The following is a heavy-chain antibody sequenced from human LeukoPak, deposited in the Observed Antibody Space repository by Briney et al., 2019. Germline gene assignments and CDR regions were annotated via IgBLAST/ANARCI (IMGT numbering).Heavy chain of an antibody. J-gene: IGHJ4*02. CDR3: ARDTSRLDTAMVT. V-gene: IGHV3-11*06. D-gene: IGHD5-18*01. Sequence: GGSLRLSCAASGFTFSDYYMTWIRQAPGKGLECVSYISSSSHYTNYPDSVKGRFTISRDNAKNSLYLQMNSLRAEGTAVYYCARDTSRLDTAMVTWGQGTLVTVSS. CDR2: ISSSSHYT. CDR1: GFTFSDYY.